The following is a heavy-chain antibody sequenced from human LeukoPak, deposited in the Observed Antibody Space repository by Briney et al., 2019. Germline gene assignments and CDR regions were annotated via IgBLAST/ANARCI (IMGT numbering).Heavy chain of an antibody. CDR2: ISSSSSYI. Sequence: GGSLRLSCAASGFTSSSYSMNWVRQAPGKGLEWVSSISSSSSYIYYADSVKGRFTISRDNAKNSLYLQMNSLRAEDTAVYYCARVVGATLYFQHWGQGTLVTVSS. D-gene: IGHD1-26*01. V-gene: IGHV3-21*01. J-gene: IGHJ1*01. CDR1: GFTSSSYS. CDR3: ARVVGATLYFQH.